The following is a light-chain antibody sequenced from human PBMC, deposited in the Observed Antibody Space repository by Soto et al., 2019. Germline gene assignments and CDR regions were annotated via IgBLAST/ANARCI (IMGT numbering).Light chain of an antibody. CDR1: SSNIGAGYN. Sequence: QSVLTQPPSVSGAPGQRVTISCTGSSSNIGAGYNVHWYQQVPGTAPKLLIYGDSNRPSGVPDRFSGSKSGTSASLAITGIQAEYEADYYCQSYDSSLRGWLFGGGTQPTVL. V-gene: IGLV1-40*01. CDR3: QSYDSSLRGWL. J-gene: IGLJ3*02. CDR2: GDS.